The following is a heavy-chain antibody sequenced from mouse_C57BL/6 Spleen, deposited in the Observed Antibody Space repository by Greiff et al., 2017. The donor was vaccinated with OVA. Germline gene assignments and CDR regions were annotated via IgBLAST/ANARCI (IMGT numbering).Heavy chain of an antibody. J-gene: IGHJ2*01. V-gene: IGHV1-53*01. D-gene: IGHD4-1*01. CDR1: GYTFTSYW. Sequence: QVHVKQPGTELVKPGASVQLSCKASGYTFTSYWMHWVKQRPGQGLEWIGNINPSNGGTNYNEKFNSKATLTVDKSSSTAYMQLSSLTSEDSAVYYCARALGNYFDYWGQGTTLTVSS. CDR2: INPSNGGT. CDR3: ARALGNYFDY.